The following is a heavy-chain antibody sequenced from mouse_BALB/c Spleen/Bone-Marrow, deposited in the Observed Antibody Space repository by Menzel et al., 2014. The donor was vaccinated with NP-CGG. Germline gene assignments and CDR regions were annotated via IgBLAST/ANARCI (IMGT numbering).Heavy chain of an antibody. CDR2: ISNGSSTI. V-gene: IGHV5-17*02. CDR3: ARKGAMITHYYAMDY. D-gene: IGHD2-4*01. Sequence: EVKVEESGGDLVKPGGSLKLSCAASGFTFSSFGMHWVRQAPEKGLEWVAYISNGSSTIYYADTVKGRFTISRDNPKNALLMQMTSLRAEDTAMYYCARKGAMITHYYAMDYWGQGSSVTVS. J-gene: IGHJ4*01. CDR1: GFTFSSFG.